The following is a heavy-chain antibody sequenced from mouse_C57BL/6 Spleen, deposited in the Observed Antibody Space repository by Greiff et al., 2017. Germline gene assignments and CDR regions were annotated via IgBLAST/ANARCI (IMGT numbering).Heavy chain of an antibody. D-gene: IGHD2-5*01. J-gene: IGHJ3*01. V-gene: IGHV5-17*01. CDR1: GFTFSDYG. CDR3: ARPNYSNYVAY. CDR2: ISSGSSTI. Sequence: EVQVVESGGGLVKPGGSLKLSCAASGFTFSDYGMHWVRQAPEKGLEWVAYISSGSSTIYYADTVKGRFTISRDNAKNTLFLQMTSLRSEDTAMYYCARPNYSNYVAYWGQGTLVTVSA.